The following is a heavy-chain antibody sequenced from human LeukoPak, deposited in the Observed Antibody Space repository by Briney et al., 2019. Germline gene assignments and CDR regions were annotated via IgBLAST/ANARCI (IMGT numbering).Heavy chain of an antibody. Sequence: ASVKVSCKASGYTFTSYGISWVRQAPGQGLEWMGWISAYNGNTNYAQKFQGRVTMTRDTSISTAYMELSRLRSDDTAVYYCARGRPYYYDSSGYWPYFDYWGQGTLVTVSS. V-gene: IGHV1-18*01. D-gene: IGHD3-22*01. CDR1: GYTFTSYG. CDR2: ISAYNGNT. J-gene: IGHJ4*02. CDR3: ARGRPYYYDSSGYWPYFDY.